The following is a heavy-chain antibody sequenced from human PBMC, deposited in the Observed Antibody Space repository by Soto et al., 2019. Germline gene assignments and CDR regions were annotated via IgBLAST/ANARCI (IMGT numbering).Heavy chain of an antibody. J-gene: IGHJ6*02. D-gene: IGHD3-3*01. Sequence: ASVKVSCKASGYTFSGYYIHWVRQAPGQGLEWMGWINPNSGDTNYAQKFQGRVTMTRDTSITTAYMELSRLRFDETAVYYCVRDSGLRRFLEWPLDVWGQGTRVTVSS. CDR1: GYTFSGYY. V-gene: IGHV1-2*02. CDR2: INPNSGDT. CDR3: VRDSGLRRFLEWPLDV.